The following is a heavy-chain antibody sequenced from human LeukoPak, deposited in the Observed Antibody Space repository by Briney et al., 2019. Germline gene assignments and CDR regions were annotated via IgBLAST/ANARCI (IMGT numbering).Heavy chain of an antibody. V-gene: IGHV4-34*01. CDR2: INHSGST. J-gene: IGHJ4*02. CDR1: GGSFSGYY. CDR3: ARGRGSSSWYRGVFFDY. Sequence: SETLSLTCAVYGGSFSGYYWSWIRQPPGKGLEWIGEINHSGSTNYNPSLKSRVTISADTSKNQFSLKLSSVTAADTAVYYCARGRGSSSWYRGVFFDYWGQGTLVTVSS. D-gene: IGHD6-13*01.